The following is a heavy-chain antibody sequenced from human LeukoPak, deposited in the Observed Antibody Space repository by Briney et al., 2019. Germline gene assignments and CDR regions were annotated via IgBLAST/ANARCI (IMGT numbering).Heavy chain of an antibody. CDR3: ARDTCIAVAGYYFDY. D-gene: IGHD6-19*01. J-gene: IGHJ4*02. V-gene: IGHV1-69*05. Sequence: SVTVSCKASGGTFSSYAISWVRQAPGQGLEWMGGIIPIFGTANYAQKFQGRVTMTRDTSTSTVYMELSSLRSEDTAVYYCARDTCIAVAGYYFDYWGQGTLVTVSS. CDR2: IIPIFGTA. CDR1: GGTFSSYA.